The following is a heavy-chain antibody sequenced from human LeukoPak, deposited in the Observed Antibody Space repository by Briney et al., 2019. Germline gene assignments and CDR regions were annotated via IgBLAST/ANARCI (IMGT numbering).Heavy chain of an antibody. CDR2: ISSSGSTI. CDR1: GFIFSNYE. D-gene: IGHD3-22*01. Sequence: TGGSLRLSCAASGFIFSNYEMNWVRQAPGKGLEWVSYISSSGSTIYYADSVKGRCTISRDNAKNSLYLQMNSLRAEDTAVYYCAREWRYYDSSGYYDYWGQGTLVTVSS. V-gene: IGHV3-48*03. J-gene: IGHJ4*02. CDR3: AREWRYYDSSGYYDY.